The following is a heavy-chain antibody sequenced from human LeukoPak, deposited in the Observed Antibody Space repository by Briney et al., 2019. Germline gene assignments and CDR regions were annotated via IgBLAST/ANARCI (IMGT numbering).Heavy chain of an antibody. CDR1: GFTFDDYA. V-gene: IGHV3-9*01. CDR3: AKGSLHGSGSYGLDY. Sequence: PGGSLRLSCAASGFTFDDYAMHWVRQAPGKGLEWVSGISWNSGSIGYADSVKGRFTISRDNAKNSLYLQMNSLRAEDTALYYCAKGSLHGSGSYGLDYWGQGTLVTVSS. CDR2: ISWNSGSI. J-gene: IGHJ4*02. D-gene: IGHD3-10*01.